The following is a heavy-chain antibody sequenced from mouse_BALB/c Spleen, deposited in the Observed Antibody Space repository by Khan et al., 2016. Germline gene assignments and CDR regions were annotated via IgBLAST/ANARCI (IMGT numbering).Heavy chain of an antibody. CDR1: GYTFTDYS. J-gene: IGHJ4*01. Sequence: QIQFVQSGPELKKPGETVKISCKASGYTFTDYSMHWVKQAPGKGLKWMGWINTETGEPTYADDLKGRFVFSLETSASTAYLQINNLKNEDTATYFCAGRYYAMGSWGQGTSVTVSA. CDR2: INTETGEP. V-gene: IGHV9-2-1*01. CDR3: AGRYYAMGS.